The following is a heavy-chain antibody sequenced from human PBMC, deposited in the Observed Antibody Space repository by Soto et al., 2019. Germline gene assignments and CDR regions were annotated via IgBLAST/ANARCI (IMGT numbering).Heavy chain of an antibody. CDR3: ASYLWGHSTAGTLNWFDP. CDR1: GFTFSSYA. D-gene: IGHD6-13*01. Sequence: GGSLRLSCAASGFTFSSYAMSWVRQAPGKGLEWVSAISGSGGSTYYADSVKGRFTISRDKSKNTLYLQMNSLRAEDTAVYYCASYLWGHSTAGTLNWFDPWGQGTLVTVSS. CDR2: ISGSGGST. V-gene: IGHV3-23*01. J-gene: IGHJ5*02.